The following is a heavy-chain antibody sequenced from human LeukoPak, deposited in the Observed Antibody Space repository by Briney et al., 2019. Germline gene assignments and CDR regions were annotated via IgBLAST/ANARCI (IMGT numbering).Heavy chain of an antibody. V-gene: IGHV3-30*04. CDR1: GFTFSSYA. CDR3: ARETGYSYGSPLRSFDY. D-gene: IGHD5-18*01. Sequence: PGGSLRLSCAASGFTFSSYAMHWVRQAPGKGLEWVAVISYDGSNKYYADSVKGRFTISRDNSKNTLYLQMNRLRAEDTAVYYCARETGYSYGSPLRSFDYWGQGTLVTVSS. CDR2: ISYDGSNK. J-gene: IGHJ4*02.